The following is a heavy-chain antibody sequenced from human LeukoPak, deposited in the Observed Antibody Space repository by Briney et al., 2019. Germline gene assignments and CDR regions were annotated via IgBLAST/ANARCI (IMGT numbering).Heavy chain of an antibody. CDR1: GGSISSYY. V-gene: IGHV4-59*01. D-gene: IGHD6-6*01. CDR3: VRAARRDYYYYYXMXX. J-gene: IGHJ6*03. Sequence: PSETLSLTCTVSGGSISSYYWSWIRQPPGKGLEWIGYIYYSGSTNYNPSLKSRVTVSVDTSKNQFSLKLSSVTAADTAVYYCVRAARRDYYYYYXMXXWGKXTTVTX. CDR2: IYYSGST.